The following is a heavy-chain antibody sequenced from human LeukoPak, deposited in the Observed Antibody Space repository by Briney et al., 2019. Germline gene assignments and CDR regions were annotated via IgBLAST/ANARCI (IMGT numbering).Heavy chain of an antibody. J-gene: IGHJ3*02. D-gene: IGHD1-26*01. V-gene: IGHV1-2*02. Sequence: ASVKVSCKASGYTFTGYYMHWVRQAPGQGLEWMGWINPNSGGTNYAQKFRGRVTMTRDTSISTAYMELSRLRSDDTAVYYCARDRGGGSYLGAFDIWGQGTMVTVSS. CDR1: GYTFTGYY. CDR2: INPNSGGT. CDR3: ARDRGGGSYLGAFDI.